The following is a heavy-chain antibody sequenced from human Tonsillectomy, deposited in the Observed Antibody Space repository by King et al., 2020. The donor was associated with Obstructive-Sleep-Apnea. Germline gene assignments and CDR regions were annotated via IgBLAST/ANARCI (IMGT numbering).Heavy chain of an antibody. CDR1: GGSLSNSGYY. V-gene: IGHV4-31*03. CDR2: IFYNGNT. J-gene: IGHJ3*02. D-gene: IGHD7-27*01. CDR3: ARVALGKGTFDI. Sequence: QLHESGPGLVRPSQTLSLTCSVSGGSLSNSGYYWSWIRQHPGKGLEWIGYIFYNGNTDYNPSLKSRLTISVDTTKNQFSLKLTSVTAADTAVYYCARVALGKGTFDIWGQGATVAVSS.